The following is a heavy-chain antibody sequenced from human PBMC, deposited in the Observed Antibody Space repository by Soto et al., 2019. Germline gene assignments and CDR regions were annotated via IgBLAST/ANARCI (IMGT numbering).Heavy chain of an antibody. V-gene: IGHV3-15*01. Sequence: GGSLRLSCAASGFTFSNAWMSWVRQAPGKGLEWVGRIKSKTDGWTTDYAAPVKGRFTISRDDSKNTLYLQMNSLKTEGTAVYYCTTAGLGWGQGTLVTVSS. J-gene: IGHJ4*02. CDR1: GFTFSNAW. CDR2: IKSKTDGWTT. CDR3: TTAGLG.